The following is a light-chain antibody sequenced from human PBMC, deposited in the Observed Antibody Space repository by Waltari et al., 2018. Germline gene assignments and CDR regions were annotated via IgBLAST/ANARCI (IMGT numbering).Light chain of an antibody. CDR1: SPNIGRHT. CDR3: STWDGSLTGVV. Sequence: QSVLTQPPSASGTPGQTVTISCSGSSPNIGRHTVNWYQHLPGTAPKLLIYNNNQRPSGVPDRFSGSKSGTSASLALSGLQSDDEAHYYCSTWDGSLTGVVFGGGTKLTVL. CDR2: NNN. V-gene: IGLV1-44*01. J-gene: IGLJ3*02.